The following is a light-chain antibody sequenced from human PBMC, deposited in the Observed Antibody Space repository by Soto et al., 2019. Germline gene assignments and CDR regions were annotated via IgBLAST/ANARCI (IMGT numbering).Light chain of an antibody. V-gene: IGKV1-12*01. CDR1: QGIGSW. CDR2: AAS. Sequence: DIPMTQSPSSLSASVGDRVTITCRASQGIGSWLAWYQQKPGKAPKLLIYAASSLQSGVPSRFSGSGSGTDFTLTINSLQPEDFVTYYCQQTNGLFAFGPGTKVEI. CDR3: QQTNGLFA. J-gene: IGKJ3*01.